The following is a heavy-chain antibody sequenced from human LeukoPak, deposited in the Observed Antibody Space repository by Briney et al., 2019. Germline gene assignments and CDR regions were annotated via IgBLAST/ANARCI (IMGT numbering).Heavy chain of an antibody. CDR3: ARRGATTVVTEDAFDI. CDR2: NYHSGST. Sequence: SETLSLTCAVSGYSISSGYYWGWIRQPPGKGLEWIGSNYHSGSTYYNPSLKSRVTISVDTSKNQFSLKLSSVTAADTAVYYCARRGATTVVTEDAFDIWGQGTMVTVSS. V-gene: IGHV4-38-2*01. CDR1: GYSISSGYY. J-gene: IGHJ3*02. D-gene: IGHD4-23*01.